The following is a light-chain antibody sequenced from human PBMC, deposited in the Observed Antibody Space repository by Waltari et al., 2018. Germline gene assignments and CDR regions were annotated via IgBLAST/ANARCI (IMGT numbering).Light chain of an antibody. V-gene: IGLV3-1*01. CDR2: LDT. J-gene: IGLJ1*01. Sequence: SYELTQPPSVSVSPGQTASITCSGDKLGDKSACWYQQKPGQSPVMVIYLDTKRPAAMPDGFSGSKSGNTDTRTSIGTQTMDEADYYCQAWDRSTYVFGTGTKVTVL. CDR3: QAWDRSTYV. CDR1: KLGDKS.